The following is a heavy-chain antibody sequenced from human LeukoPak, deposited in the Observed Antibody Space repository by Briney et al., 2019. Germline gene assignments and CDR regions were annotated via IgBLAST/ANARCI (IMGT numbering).Heavy chain of an antibody. Sequence: PGGSLRLSCAASGFTFSSYWMHWVRQAPGKGLVWVSRINSDGSSTSYADSVKGRFTISRDNAKNTLYLQMNSLRAEDTAVYYCARAANIDQKDSMVVKVYYYYYMDVWGKGTTVTVSS. CDR2: INSDGSST. J-gene: IGHJ6*03. V-gene: IGHV3-74*01. D-gene: IGHD4-23*01. CDR3: ARAANIDQKDSMVVKVYYYYYMDV. CDR1: GFTFSSYW.